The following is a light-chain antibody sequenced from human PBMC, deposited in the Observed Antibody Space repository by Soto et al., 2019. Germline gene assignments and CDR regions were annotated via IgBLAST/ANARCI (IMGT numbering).Light chain of an antibody. CDR3: QQYYNFPRT. V-gene: IGKV4-1*01. Sequence: DIVMTQSPDSLTVSLGERATINCTSSQTIFYSSNNRNYLAWYQQRPGQPPKLLIYWASTRECGVPERFSGSGSGTDFTLTISSLQTEDVALYYCQQYYNFPRTFGQGTKVEIK. J-gene: IGKJ1*01. CDR2: WAS. CDR1: QTIFYSSNNRNY.